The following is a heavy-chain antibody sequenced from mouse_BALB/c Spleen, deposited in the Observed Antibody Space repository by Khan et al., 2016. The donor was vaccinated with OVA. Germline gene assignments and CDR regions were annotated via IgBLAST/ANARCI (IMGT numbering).Heavy chain of an antibody. J-gene: IGHJ4*01. Sequence: QVQLKQSGPGLVAPSQSLSITCTVSGFSLTSFGVNWVRQPPGKGLEWLGVIWGDGSTNYHSTLKSRLIVSKDNSKSQVFLKLISLQTEDTATYYCAKFTPDYYSMDYWGQGTSVTVSS. V-gene: IGHV2-3*01. CDR3: AKFTPDYYSMDY. CDR2: IWGDGST. D-gene: IGHD1-1*01. CDR1: GFSLTSFG.